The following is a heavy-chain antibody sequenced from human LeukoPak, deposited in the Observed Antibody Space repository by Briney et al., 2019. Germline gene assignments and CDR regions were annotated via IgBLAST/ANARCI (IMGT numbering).Heavy chain of an antibody. J-gene: IGHJ4*02. Sequence: ASVKVSCKVSGYTLTELSMHWVRQAPGKGLEWMGGFDPEDGETIYAQKFRGRVTMTEDTSTDTAYMELSSLRSEDTAVYYCATNYYGSGSPDYWGQGTLVTVSS. CDR2: FDPEDGET. CDR3: ATNYYGSGSPDY. CDR1: GYTLTELS. D-gene: IGHD3-10*01. V-gene: IGHV1-24*01.